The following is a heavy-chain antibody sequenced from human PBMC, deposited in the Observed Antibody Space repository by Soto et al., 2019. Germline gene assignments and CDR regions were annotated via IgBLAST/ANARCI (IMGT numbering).Heavy chain of an antibody. CDR2: IIPKFSAP. CDR1: GGTFSNFA. V-gene: IGHV1-69*12. CDR3: GRDRVMRGNSYYYGMDV. Sequence: VLLEQSGAEVKKPGSSVKVSCKTSGGTFSNFAISWVRLAPGQGLEWMGVIIPKFSAPTYAQKFQGRVMITADESTSTAFMEVSSLRSEDTAVYFCGRDRVMRGNSYYYGMDVWGQGTTVIVSS. D-gene: IGHD2-21*01. J-gene: IGHJ6*02.